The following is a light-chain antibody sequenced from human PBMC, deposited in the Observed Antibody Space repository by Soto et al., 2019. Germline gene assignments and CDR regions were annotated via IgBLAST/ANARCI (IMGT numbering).Light chain of an antibody. J-gene: IGKJ5*01. CDR2: GAS. V-gene: IGKV3-20*01. Sequence: EIVLTQSPGTLSLSPGERATLSCRASQSVSSSYLAWYKQKPGQAPRLLIYGASSRATGIPDRFSGSGSGTDFTLTISRLEPEDVAVYYCQQYGSSPPNTFGQGTRREIK. CDR1: QSVSSSY. CDR3: QQYGSSPPNT.